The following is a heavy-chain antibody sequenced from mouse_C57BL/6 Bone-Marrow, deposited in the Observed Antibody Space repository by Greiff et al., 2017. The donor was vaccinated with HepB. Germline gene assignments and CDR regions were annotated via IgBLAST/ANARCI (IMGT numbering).Heavy chain of an antibody. CDR2: ISSGGDYI. J-gene: IGHJ4*01. Sequence: EVKVVESGEGLVKPGGSLKLSCAASGFTFSSYAMSWVRQTPEKRLEWVAYISSGGDYIYYADTVKGRFSISSDNARNTLYLQMSSLKSEDTAMYYCTRVITTVVATHYYAMDYWGQGTSVTVSS. V-gene: IGHV5-9-1*02. CDR1: GFTFSSYA. D-gene: IGHD1-1*01. CDR3: TRVITTVVATHYYAMDY.